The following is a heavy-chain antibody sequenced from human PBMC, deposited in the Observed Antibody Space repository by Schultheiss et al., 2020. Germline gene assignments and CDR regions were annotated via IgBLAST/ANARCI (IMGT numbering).Heavy chain of an antibody. CDR2: IYPGDSDT. Sequence: GGSLRLSCKGSGYSFTSYWIGWVRQMPGKGLEWMGIIYPGDSDTRYSPSFQGQVTMSADKSISTAYLQWSSLKASDTAMYYCARDGDHLTGSGWYVRWGQGTLVTVSS. CDR3: ARDGDHLTGSGWYVR. J-gene: IGHJ5*02. CDR1: GYSFTSYW. V-gene: IGHV5-51*01. D-gene: IGHD6-19*01.